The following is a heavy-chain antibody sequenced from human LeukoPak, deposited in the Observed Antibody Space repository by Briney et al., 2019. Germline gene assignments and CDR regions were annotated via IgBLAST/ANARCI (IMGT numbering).Heavy chain of an antibody. V-gene: IGHV4-59*12. CDR3: ARAMSYDSSGYYPLNDY. CDR2: IYYSGST. J-gene: IGHJ4*02. Sequence: SETLSLTCTVSGGSISSYYWSWIRQPPGKGLEWIGYIYYSGSTNYNPSLKSRVTISVDTSKNQFSLKLSSVTAADTAVYYCARAMSYDSSGYYPLNDYWGQGTLVTVSS. D-gene: IGHD3-22*01. CDR1: GGSISSYY.